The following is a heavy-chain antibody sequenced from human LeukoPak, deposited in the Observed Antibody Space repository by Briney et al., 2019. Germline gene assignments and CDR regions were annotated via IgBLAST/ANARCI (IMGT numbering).Heavy chain of an antibody. CDR3: ARSYRDSSSSSAGAFDI. D-gene: IGHD6-6*01. CDR2: ISSSGSTI. CDR1: GFTFSDYY. V-gene: IGHV3-11*01. J-gene: IGHJ3*02. Sequence: PGGSLRLSCAASGFTFSDYYMSWIRQAPGKGLEWVSYISSSGSTIYYADSVKGRFTISRDNAKNSLYLQMNSLRAEDTAVYYCARSYRDSSSSSAGAFDIWGQGTMVTVSS.